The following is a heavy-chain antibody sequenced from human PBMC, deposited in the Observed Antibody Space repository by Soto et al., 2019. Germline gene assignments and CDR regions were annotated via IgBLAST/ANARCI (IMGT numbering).Heavy chain of an antibody. J-gene: IGHJ3*02. Sequence: PGGSLRLSCAAPWFTFSSYSMHWVPQAPGKGLEWVAVISYDGSNKYYADSVKGRFTISRDNSKNTLYLQMNSLRAEDTAVYYVRLWFGELDFAFDIWGQGTMVTVSS. CDR3: RLWFGELDFAFDI. D-gene: IGHD3-10*01. V-gene: IGHV3-30-3*01. CDR2: ISYDGSNK. CDR1: WFTFSSYS.